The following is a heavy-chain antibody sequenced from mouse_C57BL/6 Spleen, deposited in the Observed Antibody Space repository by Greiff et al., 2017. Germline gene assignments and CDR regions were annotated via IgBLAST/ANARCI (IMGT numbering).Heavy chain of an antibody. V-gene: IGHV1-74*01. Sequence: VQLQQPGAELVKPGASVKVSCKASGYTFTSYWMHWVKQRPGQGLEWIGRLHPSDSDTNYNQKFKGKATLTVDKYSSTAYMQLSSLTSGDSAVYNCAIPYDYGHAMDYWDQGTSVTVSS. CDR3: AIPYDYGHAMDY. CDR1: GYTFTSYW. D-gene: IGHD2-4*01. J-gene: IGHJ4*01. CDR2: LHPSDSDT.